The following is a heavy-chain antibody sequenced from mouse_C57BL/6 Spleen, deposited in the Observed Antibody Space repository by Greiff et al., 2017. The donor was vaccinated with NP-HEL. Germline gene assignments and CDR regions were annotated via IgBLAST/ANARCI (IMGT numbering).Heavy chain of an antibody. J-gene: IGHJ4*01. D-gene: IGHD1-1*01. CDR3: TRDDGYYGSSYFVYAMDY. CDR2: ISSGGDYI. V-gene: IGHV5-9-1*02. CDR1: GFTFSSYA. Sequence: EVKLVESGEGLVKPGGSLKLSCEASGFTFSSYAMSWVRQTPEKRLEWVAYISSGGDYIYYADTVKGRFTISRDNARNTLYLQMSSLKSVDTAMYYFTRDDGYYGSSYFVYAMDYWGQGTSVTVSS.